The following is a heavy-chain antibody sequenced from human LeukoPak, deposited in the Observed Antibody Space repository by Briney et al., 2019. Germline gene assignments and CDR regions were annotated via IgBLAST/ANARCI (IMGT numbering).Heavy chain of an antibody. J-gene: IGHJ5*02. Sequence: GGSLRLSCAASGFTFSSYEMNWVRQAPGKGLEWISYISDSGTTINYADSVKGRFTISRDNAKNSLYLQMSSLRAEDTAVYYCVRDHSGWSLDPWGQGTLVTVSS. D-gene: IGHD6-19*01. V-gene: IGHV3-48*03. CDR1: GFTFSSYE. CDR2: ISDSGTTI. CDR3: VRDHSGWSLDP.